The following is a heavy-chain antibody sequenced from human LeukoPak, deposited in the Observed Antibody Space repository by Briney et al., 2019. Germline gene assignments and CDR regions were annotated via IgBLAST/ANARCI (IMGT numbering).Heavy chain of an antibody. CDR1: GFTFSSYA. CDR2: ISGSGGST. J-gene: IGHJ4*02. V-gene: IGHV3-23*01. D-gene: IGHD6-13*01. Sequence: GGSLRLSCAASGFTFSSYAMSWVRQAPGKGLEWISAISGSGGSTYYADSVKGRFTISRDNSKNTLYLQMNSLRAEDTAVYYCAKTDFSIAAAGTGLLDYWGQGTLVTVSS. CDR3: AKTDFSIAAAGTGLLDY.